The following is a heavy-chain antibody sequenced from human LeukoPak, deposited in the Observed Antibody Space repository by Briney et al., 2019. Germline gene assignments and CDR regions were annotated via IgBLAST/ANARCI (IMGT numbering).Heavy chain of an antibody. V-gene: IGHV1-46*01. D-gene: IGHD3-22*01. CDR3: ARDRAYYYDSSGYYYYYYMDV. CDR1: GYTFTSYY. Sequence: ASVKVSCKASGYTFTSYYMHWVRQAPGQGLEWMGIINPNGGSTSYAQKFQGRVTMTRDTSMNTAYMELSSLRSEDTAVYYCARDRAYYYDSSGYYYYYYMDVWGKGTTVTVSS. J-gene: IGHJ6*03. CDR2: INPNGGST.